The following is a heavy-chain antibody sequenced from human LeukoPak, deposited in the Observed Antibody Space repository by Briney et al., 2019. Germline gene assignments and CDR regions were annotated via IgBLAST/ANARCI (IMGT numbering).Heavy chain of an antibody. D-gene: IGHD2-2*01. J-gene: IGHJ4*02. Sequence: GGSLRLSCAASGFTFSSYAMSWVRQAPGKGLEWVSAISGSGGSTYYADSVKGRFTISRDNSKNTLYLQMNSLRAEDTAVYYCAKVLLPYCSSISCYYFDYWGQGTLVTVSS. V-gene: IGHV3-23*01. CDR3: AKVLLPYCSSISCYYFDY. CDR2: ISGSGGST. CDR1: GFTFSSYA.